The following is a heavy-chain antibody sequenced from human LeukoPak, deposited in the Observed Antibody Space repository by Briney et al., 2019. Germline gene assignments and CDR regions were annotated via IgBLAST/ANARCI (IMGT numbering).Heavy chain of an antibody. CDR3: ARVRANWYEDY. J-gene: IGHJ4*02. CDR1: GFSFTSSW. D-gene: IGHD6-13*01. CDR2: IAGDESQK. V-gene: IGHV3-7*01. Sequence: GGSLRLSCVASGFSFTSSWMTWVRQAPGKGLEWVANIAGDESQKRYMDSVKGRFTISRDNAKNSLYLQLNSLRAEDTAVYYCARVRANWYEDYWGQGTLVTVSS.